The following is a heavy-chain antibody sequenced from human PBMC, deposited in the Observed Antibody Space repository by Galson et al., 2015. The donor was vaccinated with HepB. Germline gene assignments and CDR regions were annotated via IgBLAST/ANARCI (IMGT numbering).Heavy chain of an antibody. J-gene: IGHJ4*02. V-gene: IGHV3-66*02. Sequence: SLRLSCAASGFTVSSNYMSWVRQAPGKGLEWVSVIYSGGSTYYADSVKGRFTISRDNSKNTLYLQMNSLRAEDTAVYYCARGGTDDYGPYFDYWGQGTLVTVSS. CDR1: GFTVSSNY. D-gene: IGHD4-17*01. CDR3: ARGGTDDYGPYFDY. CDR2: IYSGGST.